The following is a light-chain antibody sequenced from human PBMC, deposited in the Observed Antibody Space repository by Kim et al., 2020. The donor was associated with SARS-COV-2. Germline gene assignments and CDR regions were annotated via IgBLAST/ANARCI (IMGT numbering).Light chain of an antibody. J-gene: IGKJ2*01. CDR1: QSVSSN. V-gene: IGKV3-15*01. Sequence: VSPGERATITCRARQSVSSNLAWYQQKPGQAPRLLIYGASTRATGIPARFSGSGSGTEFTLTISSLQSEDFAVYYCQQYNNWPPYTFGQGTKLEI. CDR2: GAS. CDR3: QQYNNWPPYT.